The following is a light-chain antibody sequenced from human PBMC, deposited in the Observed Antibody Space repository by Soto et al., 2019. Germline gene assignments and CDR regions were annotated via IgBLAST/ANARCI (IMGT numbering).Light chain of an antibody. CDR3: QQRTNWPLT. J-gene: IGKJ4*01. CDR1: QSVSRY. V-gene: IGKV3-11*01. CDR2: DAS. Sequence: EIMLTQSPATLSLSPGERATLSCRASQSVSRYLAWYQQRPGQAPRLLIYDASNRATGVPARFSGSGSGTDFTLTISSLEAEDCAVYYCQQRTNWPLTFGGGTKVEIK.